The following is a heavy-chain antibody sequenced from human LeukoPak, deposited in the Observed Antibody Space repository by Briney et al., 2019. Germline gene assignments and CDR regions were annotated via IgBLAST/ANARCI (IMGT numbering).Heavy chain of an antibody. CDR2: ISSSSSYI. CDR1: GFTFSSYS. D-gene: IGHD3-22*01. J-gene: IGHJ4*02. Sequence: GGSLRLSCAASGFTFSSYSMNWVRQAPGKGLEWVSSISSSSSYIYYADSVKGRFTISRDNAKNSLYLQMNSLRAEDTAVYYCARVGSSGYSDYFDYWGQGTLVTVSS. V-gene: IGHV3-21*01. CDR3: ARVGSSGYSDYFDY.